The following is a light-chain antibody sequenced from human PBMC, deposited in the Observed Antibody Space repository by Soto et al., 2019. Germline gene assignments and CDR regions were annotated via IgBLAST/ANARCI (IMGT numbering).Light chain of an antibody. V-gene: IGLV2-23*01. Sequence: QSVLTQPASVSGSPGQTITISCTGTSADIGSLNLVSWYQQHPGKAPKLIIYEGTKRPPGVSNRFSGPKSGNTASLTISGLQAEDEADYHCCSYVGTNIVVFGGGTKVTVL. CDR3: CSYVGTNIVV. J-gene: IGLJ2*01. CDR1: SADIGSLNL. CDR2: EGT.